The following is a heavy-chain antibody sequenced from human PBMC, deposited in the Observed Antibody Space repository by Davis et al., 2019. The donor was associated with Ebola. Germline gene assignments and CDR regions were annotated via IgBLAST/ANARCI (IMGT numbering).Heavy chain of an antibody. CDR3: AREGGGYGYFDY. D-gene: IGHD3-22*01. J-gene: IGHJ4*02. CDR1: GYIFTNYL. Sequence: ASVKVSCKASGYIFTNYLIHWMRQAPGQSLEWMGWINVGNGNTKYSQKFQGRVTITRVTSAGTAYMELSSLTSQDTSVYYCAREGGGYGYFDYWGQGTLVTVSS. V-gene: IGHV1-3*01. CDR2: INVGNGNT.